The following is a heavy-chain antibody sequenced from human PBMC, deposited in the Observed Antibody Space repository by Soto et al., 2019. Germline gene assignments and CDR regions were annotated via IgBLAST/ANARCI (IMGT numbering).Heavy chain of an antibody. CDR3: ARGDYASGTFPIDY. CDR1: GGSVSNYY. CDR2: VFYTGST. V-gene: IGHV4-59*02. Sequence: QLQESGPGLVKTSETLSLTCTISGGSVSNYYWSWIRQPPGKGLEWIGYVFYTGSTNYNPSLKNRVTMSVDTSKKQFSLNLNSVTAADTAVYYCARGDYASGTFPIDYWGQGKLVTVSS. D-gene: IGHD3-10*01. J-gene: IGHJ4*02.